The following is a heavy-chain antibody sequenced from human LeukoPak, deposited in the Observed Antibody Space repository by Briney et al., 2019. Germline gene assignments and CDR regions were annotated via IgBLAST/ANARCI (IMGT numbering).Heavy chain of an antibody. CDR2: ISAHSGNT. D-gene: IGHD2-2*01. J-gene: IGHJ4*02. V-gene: IGHV1-18*01. CDR1: GYRFTSYD. Sequence: GASVKVSCKASGYRFTSYDISWVRQAPGQGLEWMGWISAHSGNTNYAQKFQGRVTMTTDTSTSTAYMELRSLRSNDTAVYYCARDGSYCSSTSCFQSEDYWGQGTLVTVSS. CDR3: ARDGSYCSSTSCFQSEDY.